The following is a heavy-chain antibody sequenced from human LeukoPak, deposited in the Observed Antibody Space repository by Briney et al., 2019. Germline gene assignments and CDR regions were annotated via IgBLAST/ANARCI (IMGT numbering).Heavy chain of an antibody. Sequence: GGSLRLSCAASGFTFSNFLMTWVRQAPGKGPEWVSAISGSGGDTYYADSVKGRFTISRDNSKNTLYLQLNSLRSEDTAVYYCARVEHSSSSEGYYYYYGMDVWGQGTTVTVSS. CDR1: GFTFSNFL. D-gene: IGHD6-6*01. CDR3: ARVEHSSSSEGYYYYYGMDV. J-gene: IGHJ6*02. CDR2: ISGSGGDT. V-gene: IGHV3-23*01.